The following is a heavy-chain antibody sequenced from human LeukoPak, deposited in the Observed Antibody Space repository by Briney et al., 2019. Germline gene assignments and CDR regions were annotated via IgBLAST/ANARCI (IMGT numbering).Heavy chain of an antibody. V-gene: IGHV3-66*01. CDR1: GFTVSRNY. CDR3: ARAGPSSSWHQFDY. D-gene: IGHD6-13*01. J-gene: IGHJ4*02. Sequence: GGSLRLSCAASGFTVSRNYMSWVRQAPGKGLEWVSVIYSGCRTYYADSVKGRFTISRDNSKNTLYLQMSRLRAEDTAVYYCARAGPSSSWHQFDYWGQGTLVTVSS. CDR2: IYSGCRT.